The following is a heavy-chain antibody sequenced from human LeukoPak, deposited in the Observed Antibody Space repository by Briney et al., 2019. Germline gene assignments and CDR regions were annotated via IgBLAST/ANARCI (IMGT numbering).Heavy chain of an antibody. CDR2: INPSGGSA. J-gene: IGHJ4*02. Sequence: ASVKVSCKTSGYTFTNYYMHWVRQAPGQGLEWMGIINPSGGSARYAQKLQGRVTMTRDMSTRTVHMELSSLRSEDTAVYYCARVGPYYYGSGSYYMGFDYWGQGTLVTVSS. CDR3: ARVGPYYYGSGSYYMGFDY. CDR1: GYTFTNYY. V-gene: IGHV1-46*04. D-gene: IGHD3-10*01.